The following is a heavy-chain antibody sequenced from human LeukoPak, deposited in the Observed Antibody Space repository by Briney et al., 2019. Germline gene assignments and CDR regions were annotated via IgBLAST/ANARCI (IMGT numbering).Heavy chain of an antibody. D-gene: IGHD6-6*01. V-gene: IGHV3-21*01. Sequence: PGGSLRLSCAASGFTFSTYSMSWVRQPPGKGLEWVSSIGSTSYHIYYADSVKGRFTISRDNAKNSLYLQINSLRAEDTAMYYCATGLAAYQNGDADYWGQGTLVTVSS. CDR1: GFTFSTYS. J-gene: IGHJ4*02. CDR2: IGSTSYHI. CDR3: ATGLAAYQNGDADY.